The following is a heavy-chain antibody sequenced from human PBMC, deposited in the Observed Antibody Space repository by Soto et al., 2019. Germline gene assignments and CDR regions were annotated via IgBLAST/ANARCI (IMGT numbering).Heavy chain of an antibody. D-gene: IGHD2-15*01. CDR3: AHLGYCSGGSCHNWFDP. CDR2: IYWDDNK. V-gene: IGHV2-5*02. Sequence: QITLKESGPTLVKPTQTLTLTCAFSGFSLTTTGVGVGWIRQPPGKALEWLALIYWDDNKRYSPSLKSRLSITKDTSKTPVVLTMTNMDPVDTATYCCAHLGYCSGGSCHNWFDPWGQGTLVTVSS. J-gene: IGHJ5*02. CDR1: GFSLTTTGVG.